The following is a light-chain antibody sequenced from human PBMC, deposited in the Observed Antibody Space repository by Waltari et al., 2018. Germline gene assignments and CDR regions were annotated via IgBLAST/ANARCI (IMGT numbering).Light chain of an antibody. CDR1: HSLVNTDGNTY. V-gene: IGKV2-30*01. CDR3: FQGTHWPPYT. J-gene: IGKJ2*01. Sequence: DVVLTQSPLSLPVTLGQPASISCRSSHSLVNTDGNTYLNWFHLRPGQSPRRLIYKVSNRDSGVPDRFSGSGAVTDFTLRISRVEAEDVGLYFCFQGTHWPPYTFGQGTKLEIK. CDR2: KVS.